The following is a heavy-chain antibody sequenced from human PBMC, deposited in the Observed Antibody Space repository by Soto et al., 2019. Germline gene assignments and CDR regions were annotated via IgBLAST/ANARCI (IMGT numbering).Heavy chain of an antibody. CDR3: VRVQLSSVPYKRPDY. CDR2: ITNKANSYTT. Sequence: EVQLVESGGGLVQPGGSLRLSCAASGFTFSNYYMDWVRQAPGKGLEWVGRITNKANSYTTQYAASVKGRFTVSRDDSEKSLYLQMGSLKAEDTAVYYCVRVQLSSVPYKRPDYWGQGTLVTVSS. V-gene: IGHV3-72*01. CDR1: GFTFSNYY. D-gene: IGHD6-19*01. J-gene: IGHJ4*02.